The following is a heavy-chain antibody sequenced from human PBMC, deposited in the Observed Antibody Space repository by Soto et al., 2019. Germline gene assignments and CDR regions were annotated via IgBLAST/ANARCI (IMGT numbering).Heavy chain of an antibody. CDR3: ARDGSDYYDSSGYKTLDY. D-gene: IGHD3-22*01. Sequence: ASVKVSCKASGYTFTGYYMHLVRQAPGQGLEWMGWINPNSGGTNYAQKFQGWVTMTRDTSISTAYMELSRLRSDDTAVYYCARDGSDYYDSSGYKTLDYWGQGTLVTVSS. CDR1: GYTFTGYY. V-gene: IGHV1-2*04. CDR2: INPNSGGT. J-gene: IGHJ4*02.